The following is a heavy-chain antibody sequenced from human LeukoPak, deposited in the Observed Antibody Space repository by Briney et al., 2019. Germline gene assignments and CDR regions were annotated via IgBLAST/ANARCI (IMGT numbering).Heavy chain of an antibody. V-gene: IGHV4-59*08. D-gene: IGHD6-13*01. CDR1: GGSISNYY. CDR2: IYCTGST. J-gene: IGHJ4*02. Sequence: SETLSLTCTVSGGSISNYYWSWIRQPPGKGLEWIGYIYCTGSTNYNPSLKSRVSISVDTSKNQFSLKLTSVTAADTAVYYCARRASSSWQFDYWGQGTLVTVSS. CDR3: ARRASSSWQFDY.